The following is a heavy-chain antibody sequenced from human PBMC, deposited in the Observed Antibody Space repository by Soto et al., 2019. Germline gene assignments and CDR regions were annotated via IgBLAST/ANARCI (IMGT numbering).Heavy chain of an antibody. CDR3: ASVIAVGDAFDI. CDR1: GFTFSSYW. V-gene: IGHV3-74*01. J-gene: IGHJ3*02. CDR2: INSDGSST. D-gene: IGHD6-19*01. Sequence: XGSLILSCAASGFTFSSYWMHWVRQAPGKGLVWVSRINSDGSSTSYADSVKGRFTISRDNAKNTLYLQMNSLRAEDTAVYYCASVIAVGDAFDIWGQGTMVTVSS.